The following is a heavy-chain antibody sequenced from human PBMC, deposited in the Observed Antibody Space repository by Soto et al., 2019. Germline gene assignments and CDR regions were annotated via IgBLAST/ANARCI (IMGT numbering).Heavy chain of an antibody. D-gene: IGHD6-6*01. CDR3: ARSQALDY. V-gene: IGHV5-51*01. CDR1: GYKFSSNG. CDR2: IYPGYSDI. J-gene: IGHJ4*02. Sequence: PVASLTLSCKASGYKFSSNGIGWVRQKPGKGLEWVGLIYPGYSDIRYSPSFEGQVTISADNSISTAYLYWSSLKASDSSMYYCARSQALDYWGQGTLVTVSS.